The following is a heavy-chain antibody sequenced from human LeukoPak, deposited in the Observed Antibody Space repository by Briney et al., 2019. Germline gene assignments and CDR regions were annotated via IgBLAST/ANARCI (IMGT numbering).Heavy chain of an antibody. V-gene: IGHV3-30*03. CDR1: GFTFSSYG. CDR2: ISYDGSNK. D-gene: IGHD3-16*01. CDR3: ARGDWFDP. Sequence: GRSLRLSCAASGFTFSSYGMHWVRQAPGKGLEWVAVISYDGSNKYYADSVKGRFTISRDNSKNTLYLQMNSLRAEDTAVYYCARGDWFDPWGQGTLVTVSS. J-gene: IGHJ5*02.